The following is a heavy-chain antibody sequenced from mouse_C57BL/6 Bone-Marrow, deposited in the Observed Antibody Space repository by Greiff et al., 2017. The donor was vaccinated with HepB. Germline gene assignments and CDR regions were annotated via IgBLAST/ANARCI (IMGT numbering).Heavy chain of an antibody. CDR3: AREGYCGSSLFAY. J-gene: IGHJ3*01. CDR2: ISSGSSTL. V-gene: IGHV5-17*01. Sequence: EVQGVESGGGLVKPGGSLKLSCAASGFTFSDYGMHWVRQAPEKGLEWVAYISSGSSTLYYADTVKGRFTISRDNAKNTLFLQMTSLRSEDTDMYYCAREGYCGSSLFAYWGQGTLVTVSA. D-gene: IGHD1-1*01. CDR1: GFTFSDYG.